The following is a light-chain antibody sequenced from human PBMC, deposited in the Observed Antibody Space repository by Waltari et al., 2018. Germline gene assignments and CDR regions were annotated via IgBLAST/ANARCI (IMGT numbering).Light chain of an antibody. V-gene: IGKV4-1*01. CDR3: QQYYSTPLT. Sequence: DIVMTQSPDSLAVSLGERATINCKSSQSVLYSANNKYYLVWYQQKPGQPPKLLIYWAATRESGVPDRFSGSGSGTDFTLTISSLQAEDVAVYYCQQYYSTPLTFGGGTKVDIK. CDR2: WAA. CDR1: QSVLYSANNKYY. J-gene: IGKJ4*01.